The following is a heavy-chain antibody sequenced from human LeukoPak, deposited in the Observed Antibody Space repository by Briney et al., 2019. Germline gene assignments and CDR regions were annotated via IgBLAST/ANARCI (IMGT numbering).Heavy chain of an antibody. CDR3: AREYYDSNKAPALDI. Sequence: SETLSLTCTVSGGAISSGSYYWSWIRQSAGKGLEWIGRIYTSGTTNSNPSLKSRVTISVDTSKNQFSLKLTSVTAADTAVYYCAREYYDSNKAPALDIWGQGTMVTVSS. CDR1: GGAISSGSYY. V-gene: IGHV4-61*02. D-gene: IGHD3-22*01. J-gene: IGHJ3*02. CDR2: IYTSGTT.